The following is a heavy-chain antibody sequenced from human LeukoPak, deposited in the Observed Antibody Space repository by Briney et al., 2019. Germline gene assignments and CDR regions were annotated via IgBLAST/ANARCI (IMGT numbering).Heavy chain of an antibody. CDR3: AFSHYDYVWGSYRETDYFDY. CDR2: IIPIFGTA. Sequence: ASVKDSCKASGGTFSSYAISWVRQAPGQGLEWMGGIIPIFGTANYAQKFQGRVTITADESTSTAYMELSSLRSEDTAVYYCAFSHYDYVWGSYRETDYFDYWGQGTLVTVSS. CDR1: GGTFSSYA. D-gene: IGHD3-16*02. J-gene: IGHJ4*02. V-gene: IGHV1-69*13.